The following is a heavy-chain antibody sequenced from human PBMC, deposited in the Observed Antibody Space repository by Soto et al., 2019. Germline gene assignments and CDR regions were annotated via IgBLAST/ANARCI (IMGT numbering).Heavy chain of an antibody. CDR3: ARERGITGTTNLQTPVFVY. CDR1: GGSISSSSYY. D-gene: IGHD1-7*01. J-gene: IGHJ4*02. CDR2: IYYSGST. Sequence: SETLSLTCTVSGGSISSSSYYWGWIRQPPGKGLEWIGSIYYSGSTYYNPSLKSRVTISVDTSKNQFSLKLSSVTAADTAVYYCARERGITGTTNLQTPVFVYWGQGTLVTVSS. V-gene: IGHV4-39*02.